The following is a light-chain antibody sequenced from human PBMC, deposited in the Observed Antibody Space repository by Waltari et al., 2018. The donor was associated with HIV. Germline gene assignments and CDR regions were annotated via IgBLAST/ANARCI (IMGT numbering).Light chain of an antibody. CDR3: GTWDSGLSAVV. J-gene: IGLJ3*02. V-gene: IGLV1-51*01. CDR1: SSNIGSND. Sequence: QSVLTQPPSVSAAPGQRVTISCSGSSSNIGSNDVSWYQQLPGTAPKLLIFAKFQRPSSSPDRFSGSKSGTSATLGITGLQTGDEADYYCGTWDSGLSAVVFGGGTKLTVL. CDR2: AKF.